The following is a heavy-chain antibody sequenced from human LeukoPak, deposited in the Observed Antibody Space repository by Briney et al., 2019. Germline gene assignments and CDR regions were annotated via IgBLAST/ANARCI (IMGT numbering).Heavy chain of an antibody. Sequence: ASVKVSCKASGGTFSSYAISWVRQAPGQGLEWMGWISAYNGNTNYAQKLQGRATMTTDTSTSTAYMELRSLRSDDTAVYYCARTEEDIVVVVAVDFDYWGQGTLVTVSS. J-gene: IGHJ4*02. CDR3: ARTEEDIVVVVAVDFDY. CDR1: GGTFSSYA. CDR2: ISAYNGNT. V-gene: IGHV1-18*01. D-gene: IGHD2-15*01.